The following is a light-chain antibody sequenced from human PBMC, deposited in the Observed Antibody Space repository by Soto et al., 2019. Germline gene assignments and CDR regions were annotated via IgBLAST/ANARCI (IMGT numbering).Light chain of an antibody. Sequence: DIQMTQSPSTLSASVGDRVTITCRASQRINSWLAWYQQKPGKAPKLLIYKASSLESGVPSRFSGSGSGTEFSLTISSLQPDDFATYYRQQYNSYSWTFGQGTKVDIK. CDR3: QQYNSYSWT. CDR1: QRINSW. J-gene: IGKJ1*01. CDR2: KAS. V-gene: IGKV1-5*03.